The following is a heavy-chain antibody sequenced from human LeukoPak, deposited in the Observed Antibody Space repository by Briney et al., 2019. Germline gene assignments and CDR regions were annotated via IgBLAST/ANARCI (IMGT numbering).Heavy chain of an antibody. V-gene: IGHV3-33*06. CDR1: GFMFGRLG. CDR3: AKEGDQFRGYLDA. Sequence: PGRSLRLSCAASGFMFGRLGMQWVRQAPGEGLEWVAMIWHDGSVQEYADSVKGRFTISRGNSQNTLYLQMNSLRDEDTAVYYCAKEGDQFRGYLDAWGKGTTVTVSS. CDR2: IWHDGSVQ. J-gene: IGHJ6*03. D-gene: IGHD3-16*01.